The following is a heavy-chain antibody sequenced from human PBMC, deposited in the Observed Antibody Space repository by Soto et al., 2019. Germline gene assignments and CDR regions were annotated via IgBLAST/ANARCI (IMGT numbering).Heavy chain of an antibody. V-gene: IGHV4-59*01. CDR2: IYYSGST. CDR1: GGSISSYY. J-gene: IGHJ4*02. D-gene: IGHD3-10*01. Sequence: SETLSLTCTVSGGSISSYYWSWIRQPPGKGLEWIGYIYYSGSTNYNPSLKSRVTISVDTSKNQFSLKLSSVTAADTAVYYCARSSWVYGSVWGQGTLVTVSS. CDR3: ARSSWVYGSV.